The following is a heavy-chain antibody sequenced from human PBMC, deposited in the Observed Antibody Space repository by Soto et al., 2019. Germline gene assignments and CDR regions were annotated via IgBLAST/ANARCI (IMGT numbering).Heavy chain of an antibody. CDR1: SDSISRSHW. V-gene: IGHV4-4*02. J-gene: IGHJ6*02. D-gene: IGHD6-19*01. Sequence: SETLSLTCAVSSDSISRSHWLTWVRQSPRKGLEWLGDIYYSGSVYYNPSLRSRITISMDKSNNQFSLKLSSVTAADTAVYYCARDRRAVDPYYYYGMDVWGQGTTVTVSS. CDR2: IYYSGSV. CDR3: ARDRRAVDPYYYYGMDV.